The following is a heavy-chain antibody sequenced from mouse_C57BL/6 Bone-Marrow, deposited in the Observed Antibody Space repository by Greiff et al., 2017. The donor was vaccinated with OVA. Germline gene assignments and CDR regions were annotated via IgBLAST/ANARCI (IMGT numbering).Heavy chain of an antibody. CDR3: ARHERYYFDY. V-gene: IGHV5-6*01. CDR2: ISSGGSYT. CDR1: GFTFSSYG. Sequence: EVKLVESGGDLVKPGGSLKLSCAASGFTFSSYGMSWVRQTPDKRLEWVATISSGGSYTYYPDSVKGRFTISRDNAKNNLYLQMSSLKSEDTAMYYCARHERYYFDYWGQGTTLTVSS. J-gene: IGHJ2*01.